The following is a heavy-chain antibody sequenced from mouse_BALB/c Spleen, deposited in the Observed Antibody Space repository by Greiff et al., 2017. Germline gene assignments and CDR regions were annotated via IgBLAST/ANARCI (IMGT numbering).Heavy chain of an antibody. CDR1: GFNIKDTY. CDR3: ARIGYYGSSPWFAY. V-gene: IGHV14-3*02. D-gene: IGHD1-1*01. Sequence: VHVKQSGAELVKPGASVKLSCTASGFNIKDTYMHWVKQRPEQGLEWIGRIDPANGNTKYDPKFQGKATITADTSSNTAYLQLSSLTSEDTAVYYCARIGYYGSSPWFAYWGQGTLVTVSA. CDR2: IDPANGNT. J-gene: IGHJ3*01.